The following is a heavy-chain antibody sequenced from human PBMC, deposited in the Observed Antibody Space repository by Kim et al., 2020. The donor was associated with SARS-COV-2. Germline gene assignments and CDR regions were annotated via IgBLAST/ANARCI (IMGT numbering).Heavy chain of an antibody. CDR1: GFTFNSYG. CDR2: IWYDGSNK. J-gene: IGHJ5*02. Sequence: GGSLRLSCAASGFTFNSYGMHWVRQAPGKGLEWVAVIWYDGSNKYYADSVKGRFTISRDNSKNTLYLQMNSLRAEDTAVYYCAKGPIIWFGANNWFDPWG. CDR3: AKGPIIWFGANNWFDP. V-gene: IGHV3-33*06. D-gene: IGHD3-10*01.